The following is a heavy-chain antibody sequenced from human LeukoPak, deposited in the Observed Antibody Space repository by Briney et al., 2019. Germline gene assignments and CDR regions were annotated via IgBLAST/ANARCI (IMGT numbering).Heavy chain of an antibody. D-gene: IGHD3-10*01. CDR1: GFTFSSYG. CDR3: AKDSGERFGELFNVDF. J-gene: IGHJ4*02. Sequence: PGRSLRLSCVASGFTFSSYGMHWVRQAPGKGLEWVAVILYDGSDKYYADSVKGRFTISRDNSQNTLYLQMNSLRVEDTAVYYCAKDSGERFGELFNVDFWGQGTLVTVSS. CDR2: ILYDGSDK. V-gene: IGHV3-30*18.